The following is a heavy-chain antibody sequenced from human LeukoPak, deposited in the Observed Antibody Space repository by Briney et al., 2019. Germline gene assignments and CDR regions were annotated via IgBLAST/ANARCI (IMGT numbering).Heavy chain of an antibody. CDR2: IYYSGIT. V-gene: IGHV4-59*02. CDR1: GGSVSSYY. CDR3: ARGRLGSSWGDYMDV. J-gene: IGHJ6*03. Sequence: SETLSLTCTVSGGSVSSYYWSWIRQPPGKGLEWIGFIYYSGITNYNPSLKSRVTISVDTSKNQFSLMLSSVTAADTAVYYCARGRLGSSWGDYMDVWGKGTTVTVSS. D-gene: IGHD6-13*01.